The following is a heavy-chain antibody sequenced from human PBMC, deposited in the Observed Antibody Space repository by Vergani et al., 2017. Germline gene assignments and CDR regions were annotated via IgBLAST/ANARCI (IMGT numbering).Heavy chain of an antibody. Sequence: EVELVQSGPEMRKPGESLKISCKGSEYSFGNYWIGWVRQMPGKGLEWMVIIYPADSDTRYSPSFQGQVTIPADKSISTASLQWHSLKASDTALYYCARHTTYTDSWGQGTLVTVSS. CDR1: EYSFGNYW. J-gene: IGHJ4*02. CDR3: ARHTTYTDS. D-gene: IGHD1-1*01. CDR2: IYPADSDT. V-gene: IGHV5-51*01.